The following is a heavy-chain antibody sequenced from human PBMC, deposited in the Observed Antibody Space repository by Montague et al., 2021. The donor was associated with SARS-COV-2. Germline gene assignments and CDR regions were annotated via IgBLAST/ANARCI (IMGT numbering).Heavy chain of an antibody. CDR2: INHCGTS. V-gene: IGHV4-34*01. CDR1: GGSFSDYY. J-gene: IGHJ4*02. Sequence: SETLSLTCAVYGGSFSDYYWSWIRQPPGKRLAWIGVINHCGTSNYTPSLKSRVTLSVEPSKSQFSLKLSSVSAADTAVYYCARGRQHFNMIVVVMTGGEYYLDYWGQGTLVTVSS. CDR3: ARGRQHFNMIVVVMTGGEYYLDY. D-gene: IGHD3-22*01.